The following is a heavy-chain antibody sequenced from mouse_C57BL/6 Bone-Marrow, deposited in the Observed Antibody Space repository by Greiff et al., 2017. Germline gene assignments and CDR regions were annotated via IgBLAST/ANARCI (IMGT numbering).Heavy chain of an antibody. CDR1: GFTFSSYT. CDR2: ISGGGGNT. CDR3: ARQDLLLQRYFDY. V-gene: IGHV5-9*01. Sequence: DVMLVESGGGLVKPGGSLKLSCAASGFTFSSYTMSWVRQTPEKRLEWVATISGGGGNTYYPDSVKGRFTISRDNAENTQCLQMSSLRSEDTALYYCARQDLLLQRYFDYWGQGTTLTVSS. J-gene: IGHJ2*01. D-gene: IGHD1-1*01.